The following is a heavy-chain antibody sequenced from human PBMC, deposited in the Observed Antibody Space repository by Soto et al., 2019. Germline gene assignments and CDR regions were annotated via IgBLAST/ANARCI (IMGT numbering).Heavy chain of an antibody. J-gene: IGHJ5*02. CDR3: ARERSAAGTGWFDP. Sequence: QVQLVQSGAEVKKPGASVKVSCKASGYTFTSYDINWARQATGQGLEWMGWMNPNSGNTGYAQKFQGRVTMTRNTSISTAYMDLSSLRSEDTAVYYCARERSAAGTGWFDPWGQGTLVTVSS. D-gene: IGHD6-13*01. CDR1: GYTFTSYD. V-gene: IGHV1-8*01. CDR2: MNPNSGNT.